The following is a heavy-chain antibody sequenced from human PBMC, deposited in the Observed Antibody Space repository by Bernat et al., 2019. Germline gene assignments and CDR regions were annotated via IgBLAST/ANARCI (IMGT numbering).Heavy chain of an antibody. CDR1: AGSISSNNYF. J-gene: IGHJ3*02. CDR3: ATPWRDTYYYGSSGYYGWDAFDT. CDR2: VYSSGST. D-gene: IGHD3-22*01. V-gene: IGHV4-39*01. Sequence: QVQLQQWGAGLLKPSETLSLTCTVSAGSISSNNYFWGWIREPPGKGLEWIGSVYSSGSTYYNPSLKGRLTISVDTSKNQFSLKLTSVTAADTAVYYCATPWRDTYYYGSSGYYGWDAFDTWGQGTMVTVS.